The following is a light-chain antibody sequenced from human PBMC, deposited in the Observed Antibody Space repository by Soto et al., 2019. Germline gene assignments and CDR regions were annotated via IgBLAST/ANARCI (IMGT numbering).Light chain of an antibody. CDR3: QQYGSFPWT. Sequence: EIVLTQSPATLSLSPGERATLSCRASQTISSFLAWYQQRPGQAPRLLIYDADNRATGVPARFSGSGSGTDFTLTISSLEPDDFAVYYCQQYGSFPWTFGQGTKVEIK. J-gene: IGKJ1*01. CDR2: DAD. V-gene: IGKV3-11*01. CDR1: QTISSF.